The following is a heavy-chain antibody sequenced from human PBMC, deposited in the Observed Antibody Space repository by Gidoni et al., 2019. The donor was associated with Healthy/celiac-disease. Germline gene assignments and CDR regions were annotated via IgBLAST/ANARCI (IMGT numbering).Heavy chain of an antibody. Sequence: GQRAEYGGGLVQPGGSLSLPCAASGLTFSSNYMSWVRQAPGKGLGWVSVIYSGGSTYYADSVMGRFTISRANSKNTLYLQMNSLRAEDTAVYYCASSGSSSALWFDPWGQGTLVTVSS. CDR3: ASSGSSSALWFDP. D-gene: IGHD3-10*01. V-gene: IGHV3-66*01. CDR1: GLTFSSNY. J-gene: IGHJ5*02. CDR2: IYSGGST.